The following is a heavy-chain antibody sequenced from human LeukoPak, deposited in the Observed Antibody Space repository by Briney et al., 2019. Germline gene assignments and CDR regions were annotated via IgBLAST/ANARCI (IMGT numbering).Heavy chain of an antibody. CDR2: IKQDGSEK. CDR3: ARDQEAYYGTEAFDI. CDR1: GFTFSSYW. Sequence: PGGSLRLSCAASGFTFSSYWMSWVRQAPGKGLEWVANIKQDGSEKYYVDSVKGRFTISRDNAKNSLYLQMNSLRAEDTAVYYCARDQEAYYGTEAFDIWGQGTMVTVSS. D-gene: IGHD3-10*01. V-gene: IGHV3-7*03. J-gene: IGHJ3*02.